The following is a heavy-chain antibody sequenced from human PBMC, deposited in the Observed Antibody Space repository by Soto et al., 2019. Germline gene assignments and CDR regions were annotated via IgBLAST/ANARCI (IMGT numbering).Heavy chain of an antibody. CDR3: TFVLHRGYCSGGSCQDY. V-gene: IGHV3-73*01. Sequence: EVQLVESGGGLVQPGGSLKLSCAASGFTFSGSAMHWVRQASGKGLEWVGRIRSKANSYATAYAASVKGRFTISRDDSKNTAYLQMNSLKTEDTAVYYCTFVLHRGYCSGGSCQDYWGQGTLVTVSS. J-gene: IGHJ4*02. D-gene: IGHD2-15*01. CDR2: IRSKANSYAT. CDR1: GFTFSGSA.